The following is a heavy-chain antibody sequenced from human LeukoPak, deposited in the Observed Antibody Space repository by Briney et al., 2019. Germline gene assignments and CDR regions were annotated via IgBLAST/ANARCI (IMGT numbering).Heavy chain of an antibody. CDR2: IWYDGSNK. Sequence: PGGSLRLSCAASGFTFSSYWMSWVRQAPGKGLEWVAVIWYDGSNKYYADSVKGRFTISRDNSKNTLYLQMNSLRAEDTAVYYCAKDLSGRRNYYYYGMDVWGQGTTVTVSS. J-gene: IGHJ6*02. D-gene: IGHD3-10*01. V-gene: IGHV3-30*02. CDR3: AKDLSGRRNYYYYGMDV. CDR1: GFTFSSYW.